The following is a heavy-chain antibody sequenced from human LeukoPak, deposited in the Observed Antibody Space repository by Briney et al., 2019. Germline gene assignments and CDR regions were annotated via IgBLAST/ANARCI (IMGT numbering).Heavy chain of an antibody. V-gene: IGHV3-48*01. J-gene: IGHJ4*02. CDR1: GFTFSSYS. Sequence: PGGSLRLSCAASGFTFSSYSMNWVRQAPGKGLEWVSYISSSSSTIYYADSVKGRFTISRDNAKNSLYLQMNSLRAEDTAVYYCAREYRDYYDSSGYHPPMIDYWGQGTLVTVSS. D-gene: IGHD3-22*01. CDR3: AREYRDYYDSSGYHPPMIDY. CDR2: ISSSSSTI.